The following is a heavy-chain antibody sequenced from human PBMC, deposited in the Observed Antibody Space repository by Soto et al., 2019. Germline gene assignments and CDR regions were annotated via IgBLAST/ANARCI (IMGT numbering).Heavy chain of an antibody. D-gene: IGHD4-17*01. CDR1: GVSINSRSTYY. J-gene: IGHJ5*02. Sequence: LSLTCTLSGVSINSRSTYYWGWIRQPPGMGLEWIGNLHHTGTTYYNPSLGSRVTMSVDTPNNQLSLKLRSVTAADTAVYYCAIDYGDYENWFEPWGRGTLXTVSS. CDR2: LHHTGTT. CDR3: AIDYGDYENWFEP. V-gene: IGHV4-39*01.